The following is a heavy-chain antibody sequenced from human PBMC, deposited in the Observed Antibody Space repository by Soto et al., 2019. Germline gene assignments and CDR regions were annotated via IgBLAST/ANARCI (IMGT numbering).Heavy chain of an antibody. CDR3: ARGREQWLKSGPFDF. V-gene: IGHV4-34*02. CDR2: VNHGGRT. J-gene: IGHJ5*01. CDR1: GESFSGYF. Sequence: QVQVQQWGAGLLKPSETLSLICAVYGESFSGYFWSWIRQSPGKGPEWIGEVNHGGRTNYNPSLEIRVTISVDTSKKQFVLQMTSVTAADTAVYYCARGREQWLKSGPFDFWGQGSLVAVSS. D-gene: IGHD6-19*01.